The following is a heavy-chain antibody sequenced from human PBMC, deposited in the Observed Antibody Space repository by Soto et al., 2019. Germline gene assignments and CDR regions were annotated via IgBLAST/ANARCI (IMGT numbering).Heavy chain of an antibody. V-gene: IGHV3-30-3*01. J-gene: IGHJ5*02. CDR3: ASSSGYSYDLPDNWFDP. D-gene: IGHD5-18*01. Sequence: QVQLVESGGGVVQPGRSLRLSCAASGFTFSSYAMHWVRQAPGKGLEWVAVISYDGSNKYYADSVKGRFTISRDNSKNTLYLQMNSLRAEDTSVYYCASSSGYSYDLPDNWFDPWGQGTLVTVSS. CDR2: ISYDGSNK. CDR1: GFTFSSYA.